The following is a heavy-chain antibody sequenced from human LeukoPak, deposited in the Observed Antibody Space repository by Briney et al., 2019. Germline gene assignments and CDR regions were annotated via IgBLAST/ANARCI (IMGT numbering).Heavy chain of an antibody. CDR2: IIPIFGTA. J-gene: IGHJ4*02. Sequence: ASVKVSCKASGGTFSSYAISLVRQAPGQGLEWMGGIIPIFGTANYAQKFQGRVTITTDESTSTAYMELSSLRSEDTAVYYCARGDSSGYYPYFDYWGQGTLVTVSS. CDR3: ARGDSSGYYPYFDY. CDR1: GGTFSSYA. D-gene: IGHD3-22*01. V-gene: IGHV1-69*05.